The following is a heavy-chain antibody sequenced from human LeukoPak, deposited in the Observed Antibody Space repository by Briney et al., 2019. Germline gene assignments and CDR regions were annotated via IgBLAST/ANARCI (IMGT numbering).Heavy chain of an antibody. CDR2: IIPILGIA. CDR1: GGTFSSYA. J-gene: IGHJ6*02. Sequence: SVTVSCKASGGTFSSYAISWVRQAPGQGLEWMGGIIPILGIANYAQKFQGRVTITADKSTSTAYMELSSLRSEDTAVYYCARVYCGGDCYSHYYYYGMDVWGQGTTVTVSS. V-gene: IGHV1-69*10. CDR3: ARVYCGGDCYSHYYYYGMDV. D-gene: IGHD2-21*02.